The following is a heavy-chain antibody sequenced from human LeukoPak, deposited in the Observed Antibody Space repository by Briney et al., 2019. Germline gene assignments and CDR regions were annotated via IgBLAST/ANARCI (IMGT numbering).Heavy chain of an antibody. CDR1: GYTFTNYG. D-gene: IGHD6-13*01. V-gene: IGHV1-18*01. J-gene: IGHJ4*02. CDR2: IHDYNGDT. CDR3: ARDVRQKLVGCRFTLFDG. Sequence: SSVKVSCKASGYTFTNYGINWLRQPTAQGLAWVGWIHDYNGDTHYAQKLQGRATMTTDASTSTAYMELKSMRSDDTAVYYCARDVRQKLVGCRFTLFDGWGERTLVTVSS.